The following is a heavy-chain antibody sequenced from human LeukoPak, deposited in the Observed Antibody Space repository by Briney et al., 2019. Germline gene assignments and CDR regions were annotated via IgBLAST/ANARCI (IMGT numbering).Heavy chain of an antibody. Sequence: SQTLSLTCIVSGASISSGDYYWSWIRQPPGKGLEWIGYIYYSGSTYYNPSLKSRVTISVDASKNQFSLKLNSVTAADTAVYYCASYNIKGSSGYFVAFDTWGQGTMVTVSS. V-gene: IGHV4-30-4*01. D-gene: IGHD3-22*01. CDR2: IYYSGST. CDR3: ASYNIKGSSGYFVAFDT. CDR1: GASISSGDYY. J-gene: IGHJ3*02.